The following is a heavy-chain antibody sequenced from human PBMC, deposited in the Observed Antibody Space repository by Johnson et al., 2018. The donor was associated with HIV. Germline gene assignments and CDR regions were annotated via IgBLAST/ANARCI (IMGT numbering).Heavy chain of an antibody. CDR3: TRATYSNSTADAFDI. Sequence: VQLVESGGGLVQPGRSLRLSCAASGFTFSSYCMHWVRQAPGKGLEWVSGISCDGSSTGYADSVKGRFTISRDNAKNTLYLQMNSLRAEDTAVYYCTRATYSNSTADAFDICGQGTMVTVSS. D-gene: IGHD6-6*01. CDR1: GFTFSSYC. CDR2: ISCDGSST. J-gene: IGHJ3*02. V-gene: IGHV3-74*02.